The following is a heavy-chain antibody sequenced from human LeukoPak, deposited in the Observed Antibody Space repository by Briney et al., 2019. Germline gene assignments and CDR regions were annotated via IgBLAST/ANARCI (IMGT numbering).Heavy chain of an antibody. CDR1: GVTVSSNY. Sequence: PGGSLRLPCAASGVTVSSNYMIWVRQAPGRGLEWVSVIYSAGSTYYADSVKGRFTISRDNSKNTLFLQMNSLRAEDTAVYYCARVYSGPRGYFDLWGRGTLVTVSS. CDR3: ARVYSGPRGYFDL. V-gene: IGHV3-53*01. CDR2: IYSAGST. J-gene: IGHJ2*01. D-gene: IGHD2-21*01.